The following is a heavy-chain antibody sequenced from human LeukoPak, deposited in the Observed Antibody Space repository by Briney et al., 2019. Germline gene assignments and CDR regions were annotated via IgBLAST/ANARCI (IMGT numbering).Heavy chain of an antibody. Sequence: GGSLRLSCAASGFTFTSYWMSWVRQAPGKGPEWVANIKKDGSDTYYVDSVKGRFTISRDNAKNSLSLQMSSLRDEDTAVYYCARDPIAVSGTDYLDLWGRGTLVTVSS. CDR3: ARDPIAVSGTDYLDL. J-gene: IGHJ2*01. CDR1: GFTFTSYW. CDR2: IKKDGSDT. V-gene: IGHV3-7*01. D-gene: IGHD6-19*01.